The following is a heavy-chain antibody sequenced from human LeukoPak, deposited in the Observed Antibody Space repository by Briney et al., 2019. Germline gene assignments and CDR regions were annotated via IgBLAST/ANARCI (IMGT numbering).Heavy chain of an antibody. CDR3: ARGIAAAGILLYFDY. J-gene: IGHJ4*02. CDR2: INPNSGGT. Sequence: ASVKVSCKASGYTFTGYYMHWVRQAPGQGLEWVGRINPNSGGTNYAQKFQGRVTMTRDTSISTAYMELSRLRSDDTAVYYCARGIAAAGILLYFDYWGQGTLVTVSS. V-gene: IGHV1-2*06. CDR1: GYTFTGYY. D-gene: IGHD6-13*01.